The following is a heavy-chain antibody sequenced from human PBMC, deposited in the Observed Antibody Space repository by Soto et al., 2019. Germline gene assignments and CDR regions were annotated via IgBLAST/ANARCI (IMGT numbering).Heavy chain of an antibody. Sequence: QVQLVQSGSEVKKPGSSVRVSCKASGGSVSNSAISWLRQAPGQGLEWMGGIIPIFGPAIYARKFQGRFTISADEATGTAYMELNNVRSDDTAVYYCGRGSSLTEVEYWGQGTLGTVSS. CDR3: GRGSSLTEVEY. V-gene: IGHV1-69*01. D-gene: IGHD6-6*01. CDR2: IIPIFGPA. J-gene: IGHJ4*02. CDR1: GGSVSNSA.